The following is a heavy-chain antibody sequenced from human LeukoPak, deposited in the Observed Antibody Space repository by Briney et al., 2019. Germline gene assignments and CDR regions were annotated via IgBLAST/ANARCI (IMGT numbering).Heavy chain of an antibody. CDR1: GYTFTNYG. CDR2: ISAYNGNT. CDR3: ARVVLYCSGGSCYLFDY. V-gene: IGHV1-18*01. J-gene: IGHJ4*02. D-gene: IGHD2-15*01. Sequence: ASVKVSCKASGYTFTNYGISWVRQAPGQGLEWMGWISAYNGNTNYAQKLQGRVTMTTDTSTSTAYMELRSLRSDDTAVYYCARVVLYCSGGSCYLFDYWGQGTLVTVSS.